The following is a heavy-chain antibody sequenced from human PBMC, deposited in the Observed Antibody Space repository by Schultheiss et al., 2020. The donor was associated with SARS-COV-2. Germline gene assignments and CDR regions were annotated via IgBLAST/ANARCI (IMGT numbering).Heavy chain of an antibody. D-gene: IGHD1-1*01. CDR2: INYSGST. CDR1: GGSFSGSY. Sequence: SETLSLTCAVYGGSFSGSYWSWIRQPPGKGLEWIGEINYSGSTNYNPSLKSRVTISVDTSKNQFSVKLSSVTAADTALYFCARQRPTSDNFDSWGQGTRVTVSS. J-gene: IGHJ4*02. CDR3: ARQRPTSDNFDS. V-gene: IGHV4-34*01.